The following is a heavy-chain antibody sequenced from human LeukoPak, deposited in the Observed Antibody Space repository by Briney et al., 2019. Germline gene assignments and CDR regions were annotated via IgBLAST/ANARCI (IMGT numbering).Heavy chain of an antibody. J-gene: IGHJ5*02. CDR3: ARAYGTPANCCDP. CDR2: ISSSSSYI. Sequence: PGGSLRLSCAASGFTFSSYSMNWVRQAPGKGLEWVSSISSSSSYIYYADSVKGRFTISRDNAKNSLYLQMNSLRAEDTAVYYCARAYGTPANCCDPWGQGPLVTVSS. V-gene: IGHV3-21*01. CDR1: GFTFSSYS. D-gene: IGHD3-10*01.